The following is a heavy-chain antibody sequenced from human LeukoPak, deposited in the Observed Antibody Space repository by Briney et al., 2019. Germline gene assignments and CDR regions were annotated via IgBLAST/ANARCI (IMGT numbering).Heavy chain of an antibody. D-gene: IGHD4-17*01. CDR2: INAGNGKT. CDR1: GYIFSDYA. Sequence: ASVKVSCKASGYIFSDYAIQWVRQAPGQGLEWMGWINAGNGKTKYSQKFQDRVTITRDTSASTAYLELCGLRFEDTAVYFCARARWTSTGTTYYLDYWGQGTLVTVSS. CDR3: ARARWTSTGTTYYLDY. V-gene: IGHV1-3*01. J-gene: IGHJ4*02.